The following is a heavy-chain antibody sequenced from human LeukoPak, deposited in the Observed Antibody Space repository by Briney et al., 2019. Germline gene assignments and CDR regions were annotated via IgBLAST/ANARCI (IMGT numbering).Heavy chain of an antibody. Sequence: SKTLSLTCTVSGGSISSSSYYWGWIRQPPGKGLEWIGSMYYSGSTNYNPSLKSRITISVDTSKNQFSLKLSSLTAADTAVYYCARHWRYGDFLLRNFDSWGQGTLVTVSS. CDR2: MYYSGST. V-gene: IGHV4-39*01. CDR3: ARHWRYGDFLLRNFDS. CDR1: GGSISSSSYY. J-gene: IGHJ4*02. D-gene: IGHD4-17*01.